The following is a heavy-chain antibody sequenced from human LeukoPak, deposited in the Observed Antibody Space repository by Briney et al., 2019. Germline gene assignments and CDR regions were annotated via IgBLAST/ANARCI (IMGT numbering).Heavy chain of an antibody. D-gene: IGHD5-12*01. CDR1: GGSISPYY. CDR2: IYYSGST. V-gene: IGHV4-59*12. J-gene: IGHJ3*02. Sequence: SETLSLTCTVSGGSISPYYWSWIRQPPGKGLEWIGYIYYSGSTNYNPSLKSRVTISVDTSKNQFSLKLSSVTAADTAVYYCASPNIVATMNDAFDIWGQGTMVTVSS. CDR3: ASPNIVATMNDAFDI.